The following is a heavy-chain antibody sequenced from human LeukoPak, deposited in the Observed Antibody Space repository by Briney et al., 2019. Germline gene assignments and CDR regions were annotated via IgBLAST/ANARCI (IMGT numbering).Heavy chain of an antibody. J-gene: IGHJ5*02. D-gene: IGHD3-16*01. Sequence: PSETLSLTCALSVDSISISNWWSWVRQPPGKGLDWIGEIYHSGSNNYNPSLKSRVTIPVDKPKNQLSLKLSSGNPADPAVYYCAREAFESRYDYVWGSYSYNWFDPWGQGTLVTVSS. V-gene: IGHV4-4*02. CDR3: AREAFESRYDYVWGSYSYNWFDP. CDR1: VDSISISNW. CDR2: IYHSGSN.